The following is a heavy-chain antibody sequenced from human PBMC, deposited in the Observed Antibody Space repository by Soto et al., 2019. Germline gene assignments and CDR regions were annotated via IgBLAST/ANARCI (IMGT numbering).Heavy chain of an antibody. CDR3: VKDRSVYCTGARCERRDYFYYYDMDV. CDR1: GFTFDDYA. D-gene: IGHD2-8*02. V-gene: IGHV3-9*01. J-gene: IGHJ6*02. Sequence: EVQLVESGGGLVQPGRSLRLSCAASGFTFDDYAMHWVRQAPGRGLEWVSGLSWNSGSVGYADSVKGRFTISRDNAKNSLYLQMNSLRAEDTALYYCVKDRSVYCTGARCERRDYFYYYDMDVWGQGTTVTVSS. CDR2: LSWNSGSV.